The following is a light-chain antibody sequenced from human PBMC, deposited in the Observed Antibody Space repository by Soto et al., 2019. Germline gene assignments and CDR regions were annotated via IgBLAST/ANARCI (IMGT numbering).Light chain of an antibody. J-gene: IGKJ1*01. Sequence: EIELTQSPGTLSLSPGERATLSCRASQSVSSNYLAWYQQKPGQAPRLLIYDASSRATGIPDRFSGSGSGTDFTLTISRLEPEDFAVYYCQQYGSSPWTFGQGTKVEIK. CDR2: DAS. CDR3: QQYGSSPWT. V-gene: IGKV3-20*01. CDR1: QSVSSNY.